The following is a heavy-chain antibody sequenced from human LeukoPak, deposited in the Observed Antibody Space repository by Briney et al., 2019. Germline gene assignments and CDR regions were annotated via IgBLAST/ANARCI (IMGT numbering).Heavy chain of an antibody. J-gene: IGHJ4*02. CDR2: IRSKANTYAT. V-gene: IGHV3-73*01. Sequence: SGGSLRLSCAASGFTFSGSAMHWVRQASGKGLEWVGHIRSKANTYATAYAASVTGRFTISRDDSKNTAYLQMNSLKTEDTAVYYCTRGRRATHDYWGQGTLVTVSS. D-gene: IGHD1-26*01. CDR1: GFTFSGSA. CDR3: TRGRRATHDY.